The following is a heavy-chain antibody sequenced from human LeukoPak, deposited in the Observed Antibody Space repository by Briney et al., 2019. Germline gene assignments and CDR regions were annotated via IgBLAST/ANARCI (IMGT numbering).Heavy chain of an antibody. Sequence: GSLRLSCAASGFTFSSYGMHWVRQAPGKGLEWVAFIRYDGSNKYYADSVKGRFTISRDDSKNTLYLQMNSLRAEDTAVYYCAKIIAFGVATSGGYWGQGTLVTVSS. J-gene: IGHJ4*02. CDR3: AKIIAFGVATSGGY. V-gene: IGHV3-30*02. CDR2: IRYDGSNK. CDR1: GFTFSSYG. D-gene: IGHD3-3*01.